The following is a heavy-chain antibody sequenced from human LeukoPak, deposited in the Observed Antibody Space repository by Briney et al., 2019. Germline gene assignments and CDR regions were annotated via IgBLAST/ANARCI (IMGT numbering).Heavy chain of an antibody. CDR3: ARAQYCSGGSCYGDY. CDR2: IYRGGET. D-gene: IGHD2-15*01. V-gene: IGHV3-53*01. CDR1: GVTFSDYY. Sequence: GGSPRLSCAASGVTFSDYYMSWIRQAPGKGLEWVSVIYRGGETYYADSVKGRFTISRDNSKNTLYLQMNSLRAEDTAVYYCARAQYCSGGSCYGDYWGQGTLVTVSS. J-gene: IGHJ4*02.